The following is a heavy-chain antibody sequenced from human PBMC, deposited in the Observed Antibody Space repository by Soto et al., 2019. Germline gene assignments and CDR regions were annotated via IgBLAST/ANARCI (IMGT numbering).Heavy chain of an antibody. CDR3: ATNARGPGAFEI. CDR1: GYTLISYA. CDR2: INAGSGNT. J-gene: IGHJ3*02. Sequence: ASVKVSCKASGYTLISYAMHWVRQAPGQRLEWMGWINAGSGNTYYSQTFQGRVTITRYTSASTAYMEMISLRSEDTAVYYCATNARGPGAFEIWGQGTMVTVSS. V-gene: IGHV1-3*01. D-gene: IGHD3-10*01.